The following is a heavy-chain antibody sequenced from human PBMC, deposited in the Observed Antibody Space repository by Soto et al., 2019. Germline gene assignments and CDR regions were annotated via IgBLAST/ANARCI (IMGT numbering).Heavy chain of an antibody. Sequence: GGSLRLSCAASGFTFSSYAMSWVRQAPGKGLEWVSAISGSGGSTYYADSVKGRFTISRDNSKNTPYLQMNSLRAEDTAVYYCANTDYYYYGMDVWGQGTTVTVSS. J-gene: IGHJ6*02. CDR1: GFTFSSYA. CDR3: ANTDYYYYGMDV. CDR2: ISGSGGST. V-gene: IGHV3-23*01.